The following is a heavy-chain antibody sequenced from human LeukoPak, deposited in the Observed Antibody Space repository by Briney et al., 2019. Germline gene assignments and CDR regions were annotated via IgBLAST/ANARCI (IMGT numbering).Heavy chain of an antibody. D-gene: IGHD3-10*01. V-gene: IGHV4-4*07. J-gene: IGHJ4*02. CDR3: ARDMYYYGSGSYRFDY. CDR2: IHTSGST. Sequence: PSETLSLTCTVSGGSISSYYWNWIRQPAGKGLEWIGRIHTSGSTNYNPSLKSRVTMSVDTSKNQFSLKLSSVTAADTAVYYCARDMYYYGSGSYRFDYWGQGTLVTVSS. CDR1: GGSISSYY.